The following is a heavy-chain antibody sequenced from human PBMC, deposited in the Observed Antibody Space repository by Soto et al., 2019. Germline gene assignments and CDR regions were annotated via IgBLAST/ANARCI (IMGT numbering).Heavy chain of an antibody. Sequence: QVQLVESGGGVVQPGRSLRLSCAASGFTFSSYGMHWVRQAPGKGLEWVAVIWYDGSNKYYADSEKGRFTISRDNSKNTLYLQMNSLRAEDTAVYYCAREQQLVSDSYYYYYGMDVWGQGTTVTVSS. CDR2: IWYDGSNK. J-gene: IGHJ6*01. D-gene: IGHD6-13*01. V-gene: IGHV3-33*01. CDR3: AREQQLVSDSYYYYYGMDV. CDR1: GFTFSSYG.